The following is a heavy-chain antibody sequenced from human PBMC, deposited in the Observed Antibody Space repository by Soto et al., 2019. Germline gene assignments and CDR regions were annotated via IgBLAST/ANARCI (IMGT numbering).Heavy chain of an antibody. V-gene: IGHV3-23*01. CDR3: AKAPGYSCGGYCY. CDR1: GFTFSSYA. Sequence: EVQLLESGGGLVQPGGSLRLSCAASGFTFSSYAMSWVRQAPGKGLEWVYAISGSGGSTYYADSVKGRLTISRDNSKNTLYRQMNSLRSEETAIYYCAKAPGYSCGGYCYWGQGTLVTVSS. D-gene: IGHD6-13*01. CDR2: ISGSGGST. J-gene: IGHJ4*02.